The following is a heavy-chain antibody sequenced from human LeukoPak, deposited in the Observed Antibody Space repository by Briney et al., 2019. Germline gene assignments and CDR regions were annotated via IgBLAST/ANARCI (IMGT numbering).Heavy chain of an antibody. Sequence: GGSLRLSCAAPGFMFHDYAIHWVRQAPGKGLEWVSLISGDGGSTFYADSVKGRFTISRDNSKNSLYFQMNSLRSDDIALYYCARESESSGWYDYWGQGTLVTVSS. CDR2: ISGDGGST. J-gene: IGHJ4*02. CDR3: ARESESSGWYDY. V-gene: IGHV3-43*02. D-gene: IGHD6-19*01. CDR1: GFMFHDYA.